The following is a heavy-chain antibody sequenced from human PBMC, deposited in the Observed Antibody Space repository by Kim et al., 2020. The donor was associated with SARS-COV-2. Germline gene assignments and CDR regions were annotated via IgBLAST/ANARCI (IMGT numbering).Heavy chain of an antibody. CDR2: SK. V-gene: IGHV3-53*01. Sequence: SKYYAESVKGRFTISRDNSKNPLYLQMNSLRAEDTAVYYCARDLDYYGMDVWGQGTTVTVSS. CDR3: ARDLDYYGMDV. J-gene: IGHJ6*02.